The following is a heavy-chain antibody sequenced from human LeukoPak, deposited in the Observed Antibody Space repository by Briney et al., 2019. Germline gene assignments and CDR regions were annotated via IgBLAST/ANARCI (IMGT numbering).Heavy chain of an antibody. D-gene: IGHD5-18*01. CDR3: ARDLGGYSDGSYYYYMDV. J-gene: IGHJ6*03. CDR1: GGSVSTYY. V-gene: IGHV4-4*07. CDR2: FFTSGTSGTT. Sequence: SETLSLTCTVSGGSVSTYYWSWIRQPAGKGLEFIGRFFTSGTSGTTTYNPSLKSRVSMSLDTSKNQISLKLSSVTAADTAVYYCARDLGGYSDGSYYYYMDVWGKGTTVTASS.